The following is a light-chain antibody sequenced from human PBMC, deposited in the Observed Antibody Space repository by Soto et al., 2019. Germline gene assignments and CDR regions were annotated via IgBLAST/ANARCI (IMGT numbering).Light chain of an antibody. CDR2: WAS. Sequence: DIVMTQSPDSLAVSLGERATINCKSSQSIFSSSKNKNFLAWYQQKSGQPPKLLIYWASTRESGVPDRFSGSGSGTDFTLTISSLQAEDVAVYYCQHYYELPWTFGEGTRVESK. V-gene: IGKV4-1*01. CDR1: QSIFSSSKNKNF. CDR3: QHYYELPWT. J-gene: IGKJ1*01.